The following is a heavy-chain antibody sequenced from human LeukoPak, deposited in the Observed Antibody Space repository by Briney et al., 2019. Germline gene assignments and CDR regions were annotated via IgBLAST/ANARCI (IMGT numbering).Heavy chain of an antibody. CDR3: ARDALGIVPVQFDY. J-gene: IGHJ4*02. CDR2: IIPIFGTA. Sequence: SVKVSCKASGGTFSSYAISWVRQAPGQGLEWMGGIIPIFGTANYAQKFQGRVTITADKSTSTAYMELSSLRSEDTAVYYCARDALGIVPVQFDYWGQGTLVTVSS. D-gene: IGHD2-2*01. CDR1: GGTFSSYA. V-gene: IGHV1-69*06.